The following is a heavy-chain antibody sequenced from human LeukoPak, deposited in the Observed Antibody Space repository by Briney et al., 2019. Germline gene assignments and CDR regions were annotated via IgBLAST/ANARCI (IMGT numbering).Heavy chain of an antibody. J-gene: IGHJ6*03. Sequence: GGSLRLSCVASGFTFSSYAMSWVRQAPGKGLEWVSAISGSGGSTYYADSVKGRFTISRDNSKNTLYLQMNSLRAEDTAVYYCANRESADYYYYMDVWGKGTTVTVSS. CDR3: ANRESADYYYYMDV. CDR1: GFTFSSYA. V-gene: IGHV3-23*01. D-gene: IGHD6-19*01. CDR2: ISGSGGST.